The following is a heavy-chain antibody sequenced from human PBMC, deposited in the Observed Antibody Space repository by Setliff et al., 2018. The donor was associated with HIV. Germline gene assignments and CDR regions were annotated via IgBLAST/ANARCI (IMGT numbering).Heavy chain of an antibody. J-gene: IGHJ4*02. CDR2: ISTYNANT. V-gene: IGHV1-18*01. Sequence: GASVKVSCKASGYTFTSYGISWVRQAPGQGLEWMGWISTYNANTNYARKLQGRVTMTTDTSTSTAYTELSSLRSEDTAVYYCATRSYDSGSPFDYWGQGTLVTVSS. D-gene: IGHD3-10*01. CDR3: ATRSYDSGSPFDY. CDR1: GYTFTSYG.